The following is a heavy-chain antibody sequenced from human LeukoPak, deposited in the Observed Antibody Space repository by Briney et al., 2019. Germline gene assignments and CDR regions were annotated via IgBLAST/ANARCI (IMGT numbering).Heavy chain of an antibody. CDR2: ISYDGSNK. Sequence: GGSLRLSCAASGFTFSSYAMHWVRQAPGKGLEWVAVISYDGSNKYYADSVKGRFTISRDNSRNTLYLQMNSLRAEDTAVYYCARDANTVTTEGYYYYMDVWGKGTTVTVSS. J-gene: IGHJ6*03. D-gene: IGHD4-11*01. CDR3: ARDANTVTTEGYYYYMDV. CDR1: GFTFSSYA. V-gene: IGHV3-30-3*01.